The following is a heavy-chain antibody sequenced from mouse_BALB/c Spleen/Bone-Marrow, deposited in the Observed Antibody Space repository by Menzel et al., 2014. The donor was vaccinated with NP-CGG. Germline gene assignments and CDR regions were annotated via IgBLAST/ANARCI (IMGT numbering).Heavy chain of an antibody. Sequence: EVQLQESGAELVKPGASVKLSCTASGFNIKDTYMHWVKQRPEQGLEWIGRIDPANGNTKYDPKFQGKATITADTSSNPAYRRRSSRTAEDTGVYYCAGFGITKEEGYYYAMDYWGQGTSVTVSS. J-gene: IGHJ4*01. CDR1: GFNIKDTY. V-gene: IGHV14-3*02. CDR2: IDPANGNT. CDR3: AGFGITKEEGYYYAMDY. D-gene: IGHD2-4*01.